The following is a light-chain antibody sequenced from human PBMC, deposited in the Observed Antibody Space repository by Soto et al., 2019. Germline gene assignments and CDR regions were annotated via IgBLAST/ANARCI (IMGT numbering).Light chain of an antibody. CDR3: AAWDDSLSGLYV. Sequence: QSALFQPPSASGTPGQSVTISCSGSSSNIGSNYVYWYQQLPGTAPKLLIYRNNQRPSGVPDRFSGSKSGTSASLAISGLRSEDEADYYCAAWDDSLSGLYVFGTGTKVTVL. CDR1: SSNIGSNY. CDR2: RNN. V-gene: IGLV1-47*01. J-gene: IGLJ1*01.